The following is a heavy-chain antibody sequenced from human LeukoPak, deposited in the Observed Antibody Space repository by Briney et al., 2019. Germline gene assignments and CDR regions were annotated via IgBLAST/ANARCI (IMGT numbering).Heavy chain of an antibody. CDR2: IYYSGSI. CDR3: ARHAYYYDSSGYYYYFDS. CDR1: GASISSYY. D-gene: IGHD3-22*01. Sequence: PSETLSLTCTVSGASISSYYWSWIRQPPGKGLEWIGDIYYSGSIKYNPSLKSRVTISVDTSKNQFSLNLSSVTAADTAVYYCARHAYYYDSSGYYYYFDSWGQGTLVTVSS. V-gene: IGHV4-59*08. J-gene: IGHJ4*02.